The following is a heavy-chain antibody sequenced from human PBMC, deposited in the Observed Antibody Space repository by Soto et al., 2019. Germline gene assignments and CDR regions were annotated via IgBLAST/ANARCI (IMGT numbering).Heavy chain of an antibody. CDR3: TTSHSSGWYGSPPLYYYYGMDV. CDR1: GFTFSNAW. D-gene: IGHD6-19*01. CDR2: IKSKTDGGTT. J-gene: IGHJ6*02. V-gene: IGHV3-15*07. Sequence: GGSLRLSCAASGFTFSNAWMNWVRQAPGKGLEWVGRIKSKTDGGTTDYAAPVKGRFTISRDDSKNTLYLQMNSLKTEDTAVYYCTTSHSSGWYGSPPLYYYYGMDVWGQGTTVTVSS.